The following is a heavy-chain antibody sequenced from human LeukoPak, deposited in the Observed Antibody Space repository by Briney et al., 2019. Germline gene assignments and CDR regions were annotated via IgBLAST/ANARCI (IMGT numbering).Heavy chain of an antibody. V-gene: IGHV3-23*01. CDR2: INGSGGST. J-gene: IGHJ4*02. D-gene: IGHD3-3*01. CDR1: GFTFRTYS. Sequence: GRSLRLSCAASGFTFRTYSIHWVRQAPGKGLEWVSVINGSGGSTYYADSVKGRFTISRDNSKNTLYLQMNSLRAEDTAVYYCAKTKPDWSGYYRAGGGDYWGQGTLVTVSS. CDR3: AKTKPDWSGYYRAGGGDY.